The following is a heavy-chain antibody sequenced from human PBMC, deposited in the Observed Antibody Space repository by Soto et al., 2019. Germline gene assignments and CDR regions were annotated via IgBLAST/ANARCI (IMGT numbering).Heavy chain of an antibody. V-gene: IGHV1-3*01. CDR1: GYTFTSYA. CDR3: ARDDRAAGLPYYGMDV. Sequence: QVQLVQSGAEVKKPGASVKVSCKASGYTFTSYAMHWVRQDPGQRLEWMGWINAGNGNTKYSQKCQGRVTITRDTSASTAYMEMRSLRSKATAVYYCARDDRAAGLPYYGMDVWGQGTTVTVSS. CDR2: INAGNGNT. D-gene: IGHD6-13*01. J-gene: IGHJ6*02.